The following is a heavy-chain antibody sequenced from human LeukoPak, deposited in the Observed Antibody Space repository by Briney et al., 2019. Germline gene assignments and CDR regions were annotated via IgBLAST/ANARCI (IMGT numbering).Heavy chain of an antibody. CDR3: VRDRWGMYYFDY. D-gene: IGHD4-23*01. J-gene: IGHJ4*02. V-gene: IGHV1-69*13. CDR2: IIPIFGTA. Sequence: ASVKVSCKASGGTFSSYAISWVRQAPGQGLEWMGGIIPIFGTANYAQNFQGRVTITADESTSTAYMELSSLRSEDTAVYYCVRDRWGMYYFDYWGQGTLVTVSS. CDR1: GGTFSSYA.